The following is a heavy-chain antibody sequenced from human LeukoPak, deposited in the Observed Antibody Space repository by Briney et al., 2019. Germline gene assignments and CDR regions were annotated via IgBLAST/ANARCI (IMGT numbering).Heavy chain of an antibody. D-gene: IGHD6-19*01. CDR1: GFTFSSYG. CDR2: ISYDGSNK. J-gene: IGHJ4*02. V-gene: IGHV3-30*18. Sequence: GGSLRLSCAASGFTFSSYGMHWVRQAPGKGLEWVAVISYDGSNKYYADSVKGRFTISRDNSKNTLYLQMNSLRAEDTAVYYCAKSQQWLVQKGYYFDYWGQGTLVTVSS. CDR3: AKSQQWLVQKGYYFDY.